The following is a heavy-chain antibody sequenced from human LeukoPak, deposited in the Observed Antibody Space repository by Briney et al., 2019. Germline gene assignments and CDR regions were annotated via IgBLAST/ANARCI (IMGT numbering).Heavy chain of an antibody. CDR3: TTVSLLAYYYGSGSYYNGVYY. V-gene: IGHV3-15*01. J-gene: IGHJ4*02. Sequence: PGGSLRLLCAASAFTFINAWLSCVRRDPGKGLVWVGRIRSKTDGGRTDYAAPVRGRFTIARDDSKNPLYLQMNRLKTEDTAVYYWTTVSLLAYYYGSGSYYNGVYYWGWGTLVTVS. D-gene: IGHD3-10*01. CDR2: IRSKTDGGRT. CDR1: AFTFINAW.